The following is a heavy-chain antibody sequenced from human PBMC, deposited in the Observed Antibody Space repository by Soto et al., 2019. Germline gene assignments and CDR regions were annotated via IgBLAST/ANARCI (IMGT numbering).Heavy chain of an antibody. V-gene: IGHV1-69*08. J-gene: IGHJ2*01. CDR1: GGTFSRHT. D-gene: IGHD4-17*01. Sequence: QDQLVQSGAEVKKPESSVKVSCKASGGTFSRHTFSWVRQAPGQGLEWMGRIIPALGTATYAQKFQGRVTITADESATTVYMELNSLRSADTAVYYCARADFGDYWYFDLWGRGTLVTVSS. CDR3: ARADFGDYWYFDL. CDR2: IIPALGTA.